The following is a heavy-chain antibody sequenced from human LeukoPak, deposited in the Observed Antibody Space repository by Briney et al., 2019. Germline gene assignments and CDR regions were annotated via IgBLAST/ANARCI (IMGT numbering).Heavy chain of an antibody. J-gene: IGHJ4*02. CDR2: INADNGNT. D-gene: IGHD3-10*01. Sequence: ASVKVSCKASRYSFTNYGIHWVRQAPGQRLEWMGWINADNGNTRYSQNFQVRVTITRDTSASTAYMELGSLGSEDTAVYYCARGPKENGDYYFDYWGQGTLVTVSS. V-gene: IGHV1-3*01. CDR3: ARGPKENGDYYFDY. CDR1: RYSFTNYG.